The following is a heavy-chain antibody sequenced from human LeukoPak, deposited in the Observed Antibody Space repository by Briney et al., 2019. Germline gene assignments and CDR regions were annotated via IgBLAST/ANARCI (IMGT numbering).Heavy chain of an antibody. Sequence: GGSLRLSCAASGFTFSSYWMHWVRQAPGKGLVWVSRINSDGSSTSYADSVKGRFTISRDNAKNTLYLQMNSLRAEDTAVYYCARGGYSYGPLYFDYWGQGTLVTVSS. CDR1: GFTFSSYW. CDR2: INSDGSST. CDR3: ARGGYSYGPLYFDY. J-gene: IGHJ4*02. V-gene: IGHV3-74*01. D-gene: IGHD5-18*01.